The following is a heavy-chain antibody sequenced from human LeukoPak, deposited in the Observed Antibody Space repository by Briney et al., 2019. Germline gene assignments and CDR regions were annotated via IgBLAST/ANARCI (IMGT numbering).Heavy chain of an antibody. D-gene: IGHD3-3*01. J-gene: IGHJ5*02. CDR2: INHSGST. CDR3: ARGNDFWSGYRWFDP. CDR1: GGSFSGYY. Sequence: SETLSLTCAVYGGSFSGYYWRWIRQPPGKGLEWIGEINHSGSTNYNPSLKSRVTISVDTSKNQFSLKLSSVTAADTAVYYCARGNDFWSGYRWFDPWGQGTLVTVSS. V-gene: IGHV4-34*01.